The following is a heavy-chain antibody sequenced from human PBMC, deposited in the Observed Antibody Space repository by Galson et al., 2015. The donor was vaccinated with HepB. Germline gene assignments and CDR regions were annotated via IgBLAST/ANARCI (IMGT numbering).Heavy chain of an antibody. CDR2: ISYDGNNK. Sequence: SLRLSCAASGFTFSDYAVQWVRQAPGKGLEWVAIISYDGNNKYYADSVKGRFTISRDNSKNTLYLQMNSLRDEDTAVYYCARGSRGYCSGGSCYTPFDYWGQGALVTVSS. CDR3: ARGSRGYCSGGSCYTPFDY. V-gene: IGHV3-30*04. D-gene: IGHD2-15*01. J-gene: IGHJ4*02. CDR1: GFTFSDYA.